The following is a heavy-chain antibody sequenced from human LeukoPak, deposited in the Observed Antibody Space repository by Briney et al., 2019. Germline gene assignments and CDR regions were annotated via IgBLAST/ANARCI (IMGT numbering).Heavy chain of an antibody. CDR1: GVSISSGNYY. CDR3: ARHEGWFGELSYYFDY. V-gene: IGHV4-30-2*01. J-gene: IGHJ4*02. D-gene: IGHD3-10*01. CDR2: ISQSGST. Sequence: SQTLPLTCTVSGVSISSGNYYWSWIRQPPGKGLEWIGYISQSGSTYYNPSLKSRVTISVDRSKNQFSLKLSSVTAADTAVYYCARHEGWFGELSYYFDYWGQGTLVTVSS.